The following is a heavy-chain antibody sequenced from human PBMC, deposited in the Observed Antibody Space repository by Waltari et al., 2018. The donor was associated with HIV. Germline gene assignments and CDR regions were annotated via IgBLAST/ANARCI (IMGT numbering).Heavy chain of an antibody. D-gene: IGHD3-22*01. CDR2: IWFDGSKK. CDR1: GCILRTHG. V-gene: IGHV3-33*01. Sequence: QVALVASGDTVVQPGGSLNHSCAASGCILRTHGMHWARRTPGKGLEWVALIWFDGSKKYYADSVKGRFSVSRDNSKNTLYLQMNSLRVEDTALYYSARDGLTDLTKRFTMIIGTNWGQGTLVTVSS. J-gene: IGHJ4*02. CDR3: ARDGLTDLTKRFTMIIGTN.